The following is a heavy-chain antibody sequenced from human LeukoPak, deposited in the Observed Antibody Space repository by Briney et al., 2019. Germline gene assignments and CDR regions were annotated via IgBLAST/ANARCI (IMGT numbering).Heavy chain of an antibody. Sequence: GRSLRLSCAASGFTFSTYGMHWVRQAPGKGLEWVAVMWHDGRNKYYAGSGKGRFTISRDNSKDTLYLQMNSLRAEDTAVYYCTRDPGTGSLAGWGQGTLVTVSS. CDR1: GFTFSTYG. V-gene: IGHV3-33*01. CDR2: MWHDGRNK. J-gene: IGHJ4*02. D-gene: IGHD1-1*01. CDR3: TRDPGTGSLAG.